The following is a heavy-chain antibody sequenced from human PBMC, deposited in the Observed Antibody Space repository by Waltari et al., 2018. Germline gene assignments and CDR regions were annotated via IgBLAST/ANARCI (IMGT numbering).Heavy chain of an antibody. CDR1: DGAIGNFY. CDR2: IHRSGAA. CDR3: ARDTALRPAAGPDAYDV. V-gene: IGHV4-4*08. Sequence: QVQLQESGPGLLKPSETLSLTCSVSDGAIGNFYWTWIRQPPGKGLEWIGYIHRSGAAKYLPSLKSRVTISIDASMSHFSLRLTSVTAADTATYFCARDTALRPAAGPDAYDVWGQGTLVTVS. J-gene: IGHJ3*01. D-gene: IGHD6-13*01.